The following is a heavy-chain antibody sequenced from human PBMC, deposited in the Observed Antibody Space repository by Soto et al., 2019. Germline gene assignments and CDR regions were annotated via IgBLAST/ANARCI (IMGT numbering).Heavy chain of an antibody. D-gene: IGHD4-17*01. CDR2: IYTGGTT. J-gene: IGHJ4*02. CDR1: GFAVSSSY. Sequence: EVQLVESGGGLIQPGGSLRLSCAASGFAVSSSYMSWVRQAPGKGLEWVSVIYTGGTTYYADSVKGRLTISRDNSKNTLYRQMNCLRAEDRAVYYCARGTTEVTAGYYWGQGTLVTVSS. V-gene: IGHV3-53*01. CDR3: ARGTTEVTAGYY.